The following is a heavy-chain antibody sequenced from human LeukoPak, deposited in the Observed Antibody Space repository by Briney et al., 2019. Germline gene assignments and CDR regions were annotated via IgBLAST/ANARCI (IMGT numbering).Heavy chain of an antibody. Sequence: SETPSLTCTVPSDSISSSYWSWIRQPPGKGLEWIGYIYYSGSTNYNPSPKSRVAVSVDTSKNQFSLKLNSVTAADTAVYYCARGYCSSTICFQNFHHWGQGTLVTVSS. V-gene: IGHV4-59*01. CDR2: IYYSGST. CDR1: SDSISSSY. D-gene: IGHD2-2*01. CDR3: ARGYCSSTICFQNFHH. J-gene: IGHJ1*01.